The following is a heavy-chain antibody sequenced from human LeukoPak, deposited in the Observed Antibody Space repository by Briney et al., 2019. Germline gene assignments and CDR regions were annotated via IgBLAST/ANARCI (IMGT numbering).Heavy chain of an antibody. CDR1: GFTFRNYA. CDR2: IKQDGSEK. D-gene: IGHD2-21*02. V-gene: IGHV3-7*01. J-gene: IGHJ6*03. CDR3: ARDIVVVTAIMDV. Sequence: PGGSLRLSCGASGFTFRNYAMTWVRQAPGKGLEWVANIKQDGSEKYYVDSVKGRFTISRDNAKNSLYLQMNSLRAEDTAVYYCARDIVVVTAIMDVWGKGTTVTVSS.